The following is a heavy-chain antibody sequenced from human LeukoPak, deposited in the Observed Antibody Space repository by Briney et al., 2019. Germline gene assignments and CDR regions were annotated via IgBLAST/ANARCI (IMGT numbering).Heavy chain of an antibody. J-gene: IGHJ4*02. D-gene: IGHD5-18*01. CDR3: ARGPHFRGYSYGTHFDY. CDR1: GGSFSGYY. Sequence: SEALSLTCAVHGGSFSGYYWSWIRQPPGKGLEWIGEINHSGSTNYNPSLKSRVTISVDTSKNQFSLKLSSVTAADTAVYYCARGPHFRGYSYGTHFDYWGQGTLVTVSS. CDR2: INHSGST. V-gene: IGHV4-34*01.